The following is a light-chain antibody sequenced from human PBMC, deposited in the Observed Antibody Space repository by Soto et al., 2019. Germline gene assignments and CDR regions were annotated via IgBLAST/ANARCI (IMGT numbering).Light chain of an antibody. J-gene: IGLJ2*01. CDR3: QSYHSSLSAFVL. Sequence: QSVLTQPPSVSGAPGQRVTISCTGSNSNIGAGYDVHWYQHLPGTAPKLLIYGNRNRPSGVSDRFSGSKSGTSASLAITGLQAEDEADYYCQSYHSSLSAFVLFGGGTKLTVL. CDR1: NSNIGAGYD. CDR2: GNR. V-gene: IGLV1-40*01.